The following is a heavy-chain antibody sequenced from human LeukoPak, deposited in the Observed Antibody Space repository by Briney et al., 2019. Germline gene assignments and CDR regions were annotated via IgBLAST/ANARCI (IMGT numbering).Heavy chain of an antibody. CDR2: IYATGIT. CDR1: GGSINSYY. Sequence: SETLPLTCTVSGGSINSYYWSWIRQPAGKGLEWIGRIYATGITNYNPSLKSRVIMSVDTSKNQFSLKLPSVTAADTAVYYCAGESRHYYGMDVWGQGTTVTVSS. CDR3: AGESRHYYGMDV. V-gene: IGHV4-4*07. J-gene: IGHJ6*02.